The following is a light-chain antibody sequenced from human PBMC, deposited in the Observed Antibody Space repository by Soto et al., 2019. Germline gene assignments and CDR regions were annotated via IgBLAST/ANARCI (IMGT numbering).Light chain of an antibody. CDR2: EDN. CDR3: QSYHSSTPYV. CDR1: GGSIASGY. J-gene: IGLJ1*01. Sequence: NFMLTQPHSVSESPGKTVTISWTRSGGSIASGYVQWYQQRPGSAPTTVIYEDNQRPSGVPDRFSGSIDRSSNSASLTISGLKTEDEADYYCQSYHSSTPYVFGTGTKLTVL. V-gene: IGLV6-57*03.